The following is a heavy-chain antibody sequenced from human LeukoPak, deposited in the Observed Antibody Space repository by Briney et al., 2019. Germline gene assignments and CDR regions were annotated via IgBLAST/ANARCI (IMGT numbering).Heavy chain of an antibody. Sequence: GGSLRLSCAASGFTFSSYAMSWVRQAPGKRLEWVSAISSNGGSAYYADSVRGRFTISRDNSKNTLSLQMNSLRAEDTAIYYCAADMAPTDPYKWFDPWGQGTLVTVSS. CDR2: ISSNGGSA. CDR1: GFTFSSYA. CDR3: AADMAPTDPYKWFDP. V-gene: IGHV3-23*01. J-gene: IGHJ5*02. D-gene: IGHD1-1*01.